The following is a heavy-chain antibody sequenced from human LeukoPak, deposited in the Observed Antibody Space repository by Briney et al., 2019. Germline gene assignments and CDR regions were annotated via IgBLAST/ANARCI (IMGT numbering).Heavy chain of an antibody. CDR3: ARYGDYDYYYMDV. V-gene: IGHV1-69*05. Sequence: SVRVSCKTSGYTFRDYGITWVRQAPGQGLEWMGGIIPIFGTANYAQKFQGRVTITTDESTSTAYMELSSLRSEDTAVCYCARYGDYDYYYMDVWGKGTTVTVSS. CDR2: IIPIFGTA. J-gene: IGHJ6*03. CDR1: GYTFRDYG. D-gene: IGHD4-17*01.